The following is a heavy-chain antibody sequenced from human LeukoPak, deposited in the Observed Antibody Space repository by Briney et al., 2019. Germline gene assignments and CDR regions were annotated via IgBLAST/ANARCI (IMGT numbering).Heavy chain of an antibody. J-gene: IGHJ4*02. CDR3: ARVWELSFDY. D-gene: IGHD1-26*01. Sequence: PGGSLRLSCAASGFSVTTDHMSWVRQAQGEGLEWVSVIYNDGKTYHADSVKGRFTISRDNSKNTVHLQMNGLRGEDTAVYYCARVWELSFDYWGQGTLVTVSS. V-gene: IGHV3-53*01. CDR2: IYNDGKT. CDR1: GFSVTTDH.